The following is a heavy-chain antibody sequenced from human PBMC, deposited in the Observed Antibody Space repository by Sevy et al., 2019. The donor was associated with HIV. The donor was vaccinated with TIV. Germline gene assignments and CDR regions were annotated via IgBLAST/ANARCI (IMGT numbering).Heavy chain of an antibody. CDR3: ASGTAVDY. Sequence: QLGGSLRLSCVASGFTFSSYWVTWVRQAPGKGLEWVANINEDGRTQNCMDSVKGRFILSRDNAKNSVYLQMNSLGVEDTAVYYCASGTAVDYWGQGALVTVSS. D-gene: IGHD5-18*01. CDR2: INEDGRTQ. V-gene: IGHV3-7*01. J-gene: IGHJ4*02. CDR1: GFTFSSYW.